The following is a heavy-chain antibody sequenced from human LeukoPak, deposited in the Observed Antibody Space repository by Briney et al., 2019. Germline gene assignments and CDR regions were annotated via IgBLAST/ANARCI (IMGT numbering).Heavy chain of an antibody. CDR3: ARGFLERGNWFDP. CDR2: ISSSSSYI. J-gene: IGHJ5*02. Sequence: GGSLRLSCAASGFTFSSYSMNWVRQAPGKGLKWVSSISSSSSYIYYADSVKGRYTISRDNAKNSLYLQMNSLRAEDTAVYYCARGFLERGNWFDPWGQGTLVTVSS. D-gene: IGHD3-3*01. V-gene: IGHV3-21*01. CDR1: GFTFSSYS.